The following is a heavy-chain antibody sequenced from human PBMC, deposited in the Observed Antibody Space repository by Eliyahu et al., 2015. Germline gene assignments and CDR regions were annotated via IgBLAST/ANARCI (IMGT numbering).Heavy chain of an antibody. Sequence: QVQLQESGPGLVKPSQTLSLTCTVSGGAIRTGSYDWSWLRQPAGQGLEWIGHIYTGGGTNYNPSLKSRVTISLDTSKNDFSLMLSSVTAADTAVYYCARGGMGGDYDFDCWGQGTLVTVSS. CDR2: IYTGGGT. CDR3: ARGGMGGDYDFDC. CDR1: GGAIRTGSYD. D-gene: IGHD2-21*02. J-gene: IGHJ4*02. V-gene: IGHV4-61*02.